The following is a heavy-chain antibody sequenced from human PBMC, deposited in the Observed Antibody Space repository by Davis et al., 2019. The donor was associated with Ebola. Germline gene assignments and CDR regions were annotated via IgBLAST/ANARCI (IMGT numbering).Heavy chain of an antibody. CDR3: ARGLSAGIVVVVAATVYFDY. Sequence: SVKVSCKASGYTFTGYYMHWVRQAPGQGLEWMGGIIPIFGTANYAQKFQGRVTITADKSTSTAYMELSSLRSEDTAVYYCARGLSAGIVVVVAATVYFDYWGQGTLVTVSS. J-gene: IGHJ4*02. D-gene: IGHD2-15*01. V-gene: IGHV1-69*06. CDR2: IIPIFGTA. CDR1: GYTFTGYY.